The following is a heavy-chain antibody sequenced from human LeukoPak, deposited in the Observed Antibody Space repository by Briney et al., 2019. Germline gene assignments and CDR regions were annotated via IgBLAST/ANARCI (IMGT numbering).Heavy chain of an antibody. CDR2: ISSSSSYI. V-gene: IGHV3-21*01. D-gene: IGHD3-3*01. CDR3: ARVKDYDFWSGYLDAFDI. J-gene: IGHJ3*02. Sequence: PGGSLRLSCAASGFTFSSYSMNWVRQAPGKGLEWVSSISSSSSYIYYADSVKGRFTISRDNAKNSLYLQMNSLRAEDTAVYYCARVKDYDFWSGYLDAFDIWGQGTMVTVSS. CDR1: GFTFSSYS.